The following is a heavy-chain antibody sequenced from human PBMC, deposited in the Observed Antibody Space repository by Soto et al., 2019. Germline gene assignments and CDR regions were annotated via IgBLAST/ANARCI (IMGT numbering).Heavy chain of an antibody. D-gene: IGHD2-2*01. Sequence: QVQLVQSGAEVKKPGASVKVSCKASGYTFTSYGISWVRQAPGQGLEWMGWISAYNGNTNYAQKLQGRVTMTTDTSTSTGYMELRSLRSDETAVYYCARDGGDIVVVPAATENWFDPWGQGTLVTVSS. J-gene: IGHJ5*02. CDR1: GYTFTSYG. CDR3: ARDGGDIVVVPAATENWFDP. V-gene: IGHV1-18*01. CDR2: ISAYNGNT.